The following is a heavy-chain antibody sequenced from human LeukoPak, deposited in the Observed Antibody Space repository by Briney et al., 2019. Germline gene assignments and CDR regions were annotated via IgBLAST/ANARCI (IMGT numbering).Heavy chain of an antibody. CDR1: GFTFSRHG. J-gene: IGHJ5*02. CDR2: ISSSSSTI. D-gene: IGHD3-9*01. Sequence: GGSLRLSCGASGFTFSRHGMHWVRQAPGKGLEWVSYISSSSSTIYYADSVKGRFTISRDNAKNSLYLQMNSLRAEDTAVYYCARDGDDILTGYGNWFDPWGQGTLVTVSS. V-gene: IGHV3-48*04. CDR3: ARDGDDILTGYGNWFDP.